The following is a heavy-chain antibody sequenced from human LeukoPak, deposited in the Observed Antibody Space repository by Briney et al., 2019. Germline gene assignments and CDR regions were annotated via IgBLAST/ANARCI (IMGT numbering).Heavy chain of an antibody. Sequence: SETLSLTCAVYGGSFSGYYWSWIRQPPGKGLEWIGEINHSGSTNYNPSLKSRVTISVDTSKNQFSLKLSSVTAADTAVYYCARGLAVAGYGDYWGQGTLVTVSS. CDR1: GGSFSGYY. CDR2: INHSGST. CDR3: ARGLAVAGYGDY. V-gene: IGHV4-34*01. D-gene: IGHD6-19*01. J-gene: IGHJ4*02.